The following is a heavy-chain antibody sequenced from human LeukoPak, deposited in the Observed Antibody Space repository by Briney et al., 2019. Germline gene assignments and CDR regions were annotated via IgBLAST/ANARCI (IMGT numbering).Heavy chain of an antibody. CDR2: ISSSGSTI. V-gene: IGHV3-48*02. J-gene: IGHJ4*02. D-gene: IGHD5-18*01. Sequence: GGSLRLSCATSGFTFSSYSMSWVRQAPGKGLEWVSYISSSGSTIYYAASVKGRFIISRDNARKSVSLQMNSLRDEDTAVYYCARGGYSYGRVDYWGQGALVTVSS. CDR3: ARGGYSYGRVDY. CDR1: GFTFSSYS.